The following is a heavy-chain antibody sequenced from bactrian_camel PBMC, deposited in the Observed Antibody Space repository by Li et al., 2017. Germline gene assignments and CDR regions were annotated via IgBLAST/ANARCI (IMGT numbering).Heavy chain of an antibody. CDR1: GNIASSYC. Sequence: QVQLVESGGGSVQAGGSLRLSCAASGNIASSYCMGWFRQAPGKEREGVAAMYIGGTSIFYVDSVKGRFTISQDNANGTLYLQMDSLRPEDTAMYYCASGPWGYCTRTKWEGGMNNWGKGTQVTVS. J-gene: IGHJ7*01. D-gene: IGHD1*01. CDR2: MYIGGTSI. V-gene: IGHV3S54*01.